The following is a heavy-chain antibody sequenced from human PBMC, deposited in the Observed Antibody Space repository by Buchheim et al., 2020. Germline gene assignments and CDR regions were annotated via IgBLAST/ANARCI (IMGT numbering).Heavy chain of an antibody. J-gene: IGHJ4*02. CDR3: AKLERRDGYNHGAGNY. Sequence: EVQLLESGGGLVQPGGSLRLSCAASGFTFSSYAMSWVRQAPGKGLEWVSAISGSGGSTYYADSVKGRFNIYRDNSKNTLDLQMNSLRAEDTAVYYCAKLERRDGYNHGAGNYWGQGTL. CDR1: GFTFSSYA. D-gene: IGHD5-24*01. CDR2: ISGSGGST. V-gene: IGHV3-23*01.